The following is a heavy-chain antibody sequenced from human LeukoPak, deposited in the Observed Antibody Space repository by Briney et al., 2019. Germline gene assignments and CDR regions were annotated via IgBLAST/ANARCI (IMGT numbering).Heavy chain of an antibody. V-gene: IGHV1-2*02. D-gene: IGHD6-6*01. CDR2: INPNSGGT. CDR1: GYTFTGYD. CDR3: ATFEYTSSSLNY. J-gene: IGHJ4*02. Sequence: ASVKVSCKASGYTFTGYDMYWVQQAHRQGIEWMGWINPNSGGTNYAQKFQGRVTMTRDTSISTAYMELSRLRSDDTAVYYCATFEYTSSSLNYWGQGTLVTVSS.